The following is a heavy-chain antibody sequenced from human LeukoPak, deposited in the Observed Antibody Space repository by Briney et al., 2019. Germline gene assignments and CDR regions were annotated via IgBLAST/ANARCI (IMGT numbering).Heavy chain of an antibody. CDR2: INEDGTTI. J-gene: IGHJ4*03. Sequence: GGSLRLSCAASGFTFSTYWFHWVRQAPGQGLIWVSRINEDGTTINYADSVRGRFAISRDNAKNTLYLEMNSLRAEDTAVYYCARDLSGRDDYWGPGTMVTVSS. D-gene: IGHD7-27*01. V-gene: IGHV3-74*01. CDR3: ARDLSGRDDY. CDR1: GFTFSTYW.